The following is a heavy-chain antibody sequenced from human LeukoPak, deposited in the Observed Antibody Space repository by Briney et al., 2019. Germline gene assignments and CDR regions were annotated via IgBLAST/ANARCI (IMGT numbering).Heavy chain of an antibody. V-gene: IGHV5-51*01. Sequence: GESLKISCQGSGYRFTSYWIGWVRQMPGKGLEWMGVIYPADSDTRYSPSFQGQVTMSADKSITTAYLQWSSLKASDTAMYYCARTRGGNGYDVFEYWGQGTLVTVSS. CDR1: GYRFTSYW. D-gene: IGHD5-12*01. CDR2: IYPADSDT. J-gene: IGHJ4*02. CDR3: ARTRGGNGYDVFEY.